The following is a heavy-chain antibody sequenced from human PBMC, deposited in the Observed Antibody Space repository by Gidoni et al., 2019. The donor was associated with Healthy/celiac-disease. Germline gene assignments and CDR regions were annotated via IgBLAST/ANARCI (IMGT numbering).Heavy chain of an antibody. CDR2: ISSSGSTI. V-gene: IGHV3-48*03. CDR3: ARGSDGTDGVAFDI. D-gene: IGHD6-13*01. J-gene: IGHJ3*02. Sequence: EVQLVESGGGLVQPGASLRLSCAASGFTFSRYEMNWVRQAPGKGLEWVSYISSSGSTIYYAESVKGRFTISRDNAKNSLYLQMNSLRAEDTAVYYCARGSDGTDGVAFDIWGQGTMVTVSS. CDR1: GFTFSRYE.